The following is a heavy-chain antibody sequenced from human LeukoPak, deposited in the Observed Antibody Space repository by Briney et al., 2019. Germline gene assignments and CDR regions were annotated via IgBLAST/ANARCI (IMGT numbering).Heavy chain of an antibody. J-gene: IGHJ4*02. V-gene: IGHV3-23*01. CDR1: GFTFSSYA. CDR2: ISGSGGST. CDR3: AKDQIVVVPAALDY. Sequence: PGGSLRLSCAASGFTFSSYAMSWVRQAPGKGLEWISAISGSGGSTYYADSVKGRFTISRDNSKNTLYLQMNSLRAEDTAVYYCAKDQIVVVPAALDYWGQGTLVTVSS. D-gene: IGHD2-2*01.